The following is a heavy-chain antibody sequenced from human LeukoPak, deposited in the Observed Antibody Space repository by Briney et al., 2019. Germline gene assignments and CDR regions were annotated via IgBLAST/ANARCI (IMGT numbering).Heavy chain of an antibody. Sequence: GGSLRLSCAASGFTFSTYCMHWVRQAPGKGLVWVSGIRGDGGSTIYADSVKGRFTISRDNARNTLYLQVNRLRAEDTAVYYCARDSSSWGFDYWGQGSLVTVSS. J-gene: IGHJ4*02. CDR1: GFTFSTYC. CDR3: ARDSSSWGFDY. V-gene: IGHV3-74*01. CDR2: IRGDGGST. D-gene: IGHD6-13*01.